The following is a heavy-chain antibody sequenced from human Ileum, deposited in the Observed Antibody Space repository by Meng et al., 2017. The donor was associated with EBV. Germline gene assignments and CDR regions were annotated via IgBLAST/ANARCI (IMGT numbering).Heavy chain of an antibody. V-gene: IGHV4-4*02. CDR2: VYHRGDT. J-gene: IGHJ4*02. Sequence: QVQREAGGPGLVKPSGTLSLTCTVSGDSISSDIWWSWVRQPPGKGLEWIGEVYHRGDTNYNPSLKSRVDISVDKSKNQFYLSLFSVTAADTAVYYCGRDQGRELINHWGQGTLVTVSS. CDR1: GDSISSDIW. CDR3: GRDQGRELINH. D-gene: IGHD1-7*01.